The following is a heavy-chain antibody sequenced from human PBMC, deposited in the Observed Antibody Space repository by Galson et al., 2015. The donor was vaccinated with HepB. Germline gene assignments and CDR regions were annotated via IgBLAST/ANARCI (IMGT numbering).Heavy chain of an antibody. CDR3: ARWGSGLIFDY. D-gene: IGHD3-16*01. Sequence: QSGAEVKKPGESLKISCKGSGYSFTNYWIGWVRQMPGKGLEWMGIINAGDSDRRHSPSFQGHVTMSVDKSISTAYLQWSSLKASDTAIYYCARWGSGLIFDYWGQGTLVTVSS. J-gene: IGHJ4*02. CDR2: INAGDSDR. CDR1: GYSFTNYW. V-gene: IGHV5-51*03.